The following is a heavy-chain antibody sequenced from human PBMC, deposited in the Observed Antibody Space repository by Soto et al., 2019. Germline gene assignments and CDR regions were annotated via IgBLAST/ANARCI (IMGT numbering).Heavy chain of an antibody. CDR2: INNDGSST. Sequence: SGGSLRLSCAASGFTFSSYWIHWVRQAPGKGLVWVSRINNDGSSTSYADSVKGRLTISRDNAKNTLYLQVNSLRAEDTAVYYCASGGVAGSGTFYNDYWGRGTLVTVSS. CDR3: ASGGVAGSGTFYNDY. V-gene: IGHV3-74*01. CDR1: GFTFSSYW. J-gene: IGHJ4*02. D-gene: IGHD3-10*01.